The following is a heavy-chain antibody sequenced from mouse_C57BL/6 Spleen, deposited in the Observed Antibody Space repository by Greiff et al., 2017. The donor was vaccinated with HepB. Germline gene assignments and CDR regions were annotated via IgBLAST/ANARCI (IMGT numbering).Heavy chain of an antibody. CDR1: GYAFSSSW. V-gene: IGHV1-82*01. CDR3: ARSRSSGDNAY. Sequence: VQLQQSGPELVKPGASVKISCKASGYAFSSSWMNWVKQRPGKGLEWIGRIYPGDGDTNYNGKFKGKATLTADKSSSTAYMQLSSLTSEDSAVYFCARSRSSGDNAYWGQGTLVTVSA. J-gene: IGHJ3*01. D-gene: IGHD3-2*02. CDR2: IYPGDGDT.